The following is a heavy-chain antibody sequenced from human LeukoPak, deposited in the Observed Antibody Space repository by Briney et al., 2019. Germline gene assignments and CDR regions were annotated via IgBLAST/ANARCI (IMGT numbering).Heavy chain of an antibody. J-gene: IGHJ6*03. D-gene: IGHD1-14*01. V-gene: IGHV1-69*02. CDR2: IIPILGIA. CDR1: GGTFSSYT. CDR3: ASRLHPYRTGPYYYYYYMDV. Sequence: SVKVSCKASGGTFSSYTISWVRQAPGQGLEWMGRIIPILGIANYAQKFQGRVTITADKSTCTAYMELSSLRSEDTAVYYCASRLHPYRTGPYYYYYYMDVWGKGTTVTVSS.